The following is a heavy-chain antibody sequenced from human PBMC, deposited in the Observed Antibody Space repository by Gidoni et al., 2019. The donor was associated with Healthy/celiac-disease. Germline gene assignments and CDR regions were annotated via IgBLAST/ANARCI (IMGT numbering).Heavy chain of an antibody. J-gene: IGHJ5*02. CDR1: GFTSSSYW. CDR3: ARVLGFESWNWFDP. Sequence: EVQLVESGGGLVQPGGSLRLSCAASGFTSSSYWMSWVRQAPGKGLEWGANIKQDGSEKYYVDSVKGRFTISRDNAKNTLYLQMNSLRAEDTAVYYGARVLGFESWNWFDPWGQGTLVTVSS. D-gene: IGHD3-10*01. CDR2: IKQDGSEK. V-gene: IGHV3-7*03.